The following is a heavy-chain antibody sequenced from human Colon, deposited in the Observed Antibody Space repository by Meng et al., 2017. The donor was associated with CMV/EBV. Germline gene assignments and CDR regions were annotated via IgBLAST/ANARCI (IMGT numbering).Heavy chain of an antibody. V-gene: IGHV1-69*02. D-gene: IGHD2-8*01. CDR2: LIPTLNIV. CDR1: GDTFNNYI. CDR3: ANGASLDP. Sequence: SSVNVSCKASGDTFNNYIFYWVRQAPGQGLEWMGRLIPTLNIVDYAQDFQGRVTITADKSTSTTYMELTSLRSEDTDVYYCANGASLDPWGQGTLVTVPS. J-gene: IGHJ5*02.